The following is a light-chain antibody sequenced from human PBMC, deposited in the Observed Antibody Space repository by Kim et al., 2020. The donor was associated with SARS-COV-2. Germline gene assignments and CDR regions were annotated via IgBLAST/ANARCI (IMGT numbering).Light chain of an antibody. CDR2: GAS. CDR1: QSISRH. V-gene: IGKV1-39*01. J-gene: IGKJ1*01. Sequence: ASIGDRVTITCRASQSISRHFIWYQKRPGEAPKLLIYGASNLQSGVPSRFSGSGSGTDFTLTISSLQPEDFATYYCQQSYSSPPTFGQGTKVDIK. CDR3: QQSYSSPPT.